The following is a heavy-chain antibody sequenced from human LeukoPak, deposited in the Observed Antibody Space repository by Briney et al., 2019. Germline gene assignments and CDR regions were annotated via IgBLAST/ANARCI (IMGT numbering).Heavy chain of an antibody. D-gene: IGHD6-6*01. V-gene: IGHV4-31*03. Sequence: SQTLSLTCTVSGGSISSGGYYWSWIRQHPGKGLEWIGYIYYSGSTYYNPSLKSRVTISVDTSKNQFSLKLSSVTAADTAVYYCARVRVSPYYYGMDVWGQGTTVTVSS. CDR3: ARVRVSPYYYGMDV. J-gene: IGHJ6*02. CDR2: IYYSGST. CDR1: GGSISSGGYY.